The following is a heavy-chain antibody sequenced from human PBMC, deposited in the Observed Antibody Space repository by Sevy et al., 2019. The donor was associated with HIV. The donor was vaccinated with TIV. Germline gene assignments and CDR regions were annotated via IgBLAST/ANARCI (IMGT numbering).Heavy chain of an antibody. CDR3: TGLNFDN. CDR2: IKSKTDGGTT. CDR1: GISFSNAW. D-gene: IGHD5-12*01. V-gene: IGHV3-15*07. J-gene: IGHJ4*02. Sequence: GGSLRLSCAPSGISFSNAWMIWVRQAPGKGLEWVGRIKSKTDGGTTDYAAPVKGRFTISGDDSKNMVYLQMNSLKTEDTAVYYCTGLNFDNWGQGTLVTVSS.